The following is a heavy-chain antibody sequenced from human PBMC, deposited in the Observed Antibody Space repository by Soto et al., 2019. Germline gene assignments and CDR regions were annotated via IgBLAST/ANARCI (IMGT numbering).Heavy chain of an antibody. Sequence: EVQLVESGGGLVKPGGSLRLSCEASGFTFSNAWMSWVRQAPGKGLEWVGRIKSKTDGGRTDYAAPVKGRFIISRDDSKNPLYLQMNSLKTEDTAVYYCTTDLTTPTYKYCGQGTLVTVSS. CDR1: GFTFSNAW. V-gene: IGHV3-15*01. CDR2: IKSKTDGGRT. J-gene: IGHJ4*02. D-gene: IGHD4-17*01. CDR3: TTDLTTPTYKY.